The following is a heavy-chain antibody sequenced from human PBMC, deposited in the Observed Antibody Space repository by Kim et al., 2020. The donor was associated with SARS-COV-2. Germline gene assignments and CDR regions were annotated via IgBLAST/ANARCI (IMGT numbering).Heavy chain of an antibody. J-gene: IGHJ6*02. V-gene: IGHV3-23*01. D-gene: IGHD6-25*01. CDR2: ISHSGDDT. Sequence: GGSLRLSCAASGFTFGNFAMSWVRQVPGRGLEWVSSISHSGDDTHYSDSVKGRFTISRDNSKNTLYLLMNSLRAEDTAVYFCSKDGGHRSAWYFGMEVWGQGTTLTVSS. CDR3: SKDGGHRSAWYFGMEV. CDR1: GFTFGNFA.